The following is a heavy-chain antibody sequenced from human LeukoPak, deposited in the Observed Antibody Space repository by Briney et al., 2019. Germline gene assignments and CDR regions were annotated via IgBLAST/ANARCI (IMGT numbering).Heavy chain of an antibody. CDR3: ARGLDSYYDFWSGQTDAFDI. J-gene: IGHJ3*02. D-gene: IGHD3-3*01. CDR1: GGSFSGYY. CDR2: INHSGST. V-gene: IGHV4-34*01. Sequence: SETLSLTCAVYGGSFSGYYWSWIRQPPGKGLEWIGEINHSGSTNYNPSLKSLFTISVDTSKNQFSLKLSSVTAADTAVYYCARGLDSYYDFWSGQTDAFDIWGQGKMVTVSS.